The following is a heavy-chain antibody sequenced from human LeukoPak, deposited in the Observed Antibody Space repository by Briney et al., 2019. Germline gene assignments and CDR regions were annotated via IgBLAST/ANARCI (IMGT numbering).Heavy chain of an antibody. V-gene: IGHV4-4*09. CDR3: ARRSDSVGYYFFDY. D-gene: IGHD3-22*01. CDR2: IYTTGNTSYNPSL. CDR1: GGSISSFY. J-gene: IGHJ4*02. Sequence: SETLSLTCTVSGGSISSFYWTWIRQPPGKGLEWIGSIYTTGNTSYNPSLSYNPSLRNRVTISVDTSKSQFSLKLSSVTAADTAVYYCARRSDSVGYYFFDYWGQGTLVTVSS.